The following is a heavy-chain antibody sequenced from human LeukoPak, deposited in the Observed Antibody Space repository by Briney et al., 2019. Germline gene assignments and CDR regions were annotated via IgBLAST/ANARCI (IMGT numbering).Heavy chain of an antibody. V-gene: IGHV3-23*01. J-gene: IGHJ4*02. CDR2: SGSGGST. CDR3: AKSRMVRGVIAKPFDY. D-gene: IGHD3-10*01. Sequence: SGSGGSTYYADSVKGRFTISRDNSKNTLYLQMNSLRAEDTAVYYCAKSRMVRGVIAKPFDYWGQGTLVTVSS.